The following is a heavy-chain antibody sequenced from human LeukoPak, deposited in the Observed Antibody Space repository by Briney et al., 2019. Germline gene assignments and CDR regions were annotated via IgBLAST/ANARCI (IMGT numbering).Heavy chain of an antibody. CDR2: IPYDGSNK. D-gene: IGHD6-19*01. J-gene: IGHJ4*02. Sequence: GGSLRLSCAASGFTFSSYAMHWVRQAPGKGLEWVAVIPYDGSNKYYADSVKGRFTISRDNSKNTLYLQMNSLRAEDTAVYYCATSYSSGWYRVDYWGQGTLVTVSS. V-gene: IGHV3-30-3*01. CDR1: GFTFSSYA. CDR3: ATSYSSGWYRVDY.